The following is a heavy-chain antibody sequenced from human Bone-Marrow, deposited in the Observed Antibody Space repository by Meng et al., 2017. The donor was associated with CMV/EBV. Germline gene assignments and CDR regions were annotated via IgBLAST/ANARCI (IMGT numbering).Heavy chain of an antibody. Sequence: GESLKISCAASGFTFSSYWMSWVRQAPGKGLEWVANIKQDGSEKYYVDSVKGRFTISRDNAKNSLYLQMNSLRAEDTAVYYCARSDGTKIIYYYYGMDVWGQGTTVTVSS. D-gene: IGHD1-26*01. V-gene: IGHV3-7*01. CDR1: GFTFSSYW. CDR2: IKQDGSEK. J-gene: IGHJ6*02. CDR3: ARSDGTKIIYYYYGMDV.